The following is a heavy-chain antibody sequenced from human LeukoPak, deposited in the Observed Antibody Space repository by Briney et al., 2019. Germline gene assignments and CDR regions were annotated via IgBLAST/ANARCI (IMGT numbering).Heavy chain of an antibody. Sequence: ASVKVSCKVSGYTLTELSMHWVRQAPGKGLEWMGGFDPEDGETIYAQKFQGRVTMTEDTSTDTAYLQWSSLKASDTAMYYCARPILWELAIDAFDIWGQGTMVTVSP. CDR3: ARPILWELAIDAFDI. CDR2: FDPEDGET. CDR1: GYTLTELS. V-gene: IGHV1-24*01. J-gene: IGHJ3*02. D-gene: IGHD1-26*01.